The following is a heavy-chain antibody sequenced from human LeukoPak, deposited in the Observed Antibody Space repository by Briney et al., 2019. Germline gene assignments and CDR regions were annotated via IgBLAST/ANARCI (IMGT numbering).Heavy chain of an antibody. CDR1: GFTFSSYG. D-gene: IGHD5-18*01. J-gene: IGHJ4*02. Sequence: GGSLRLSCAASGFTFSSYGMHWVRQAPGKGLEWVAVIWYDGSNKYYADSVKGRFTISRDNSKNTLYLQMNSLRAEDTAVNYCARPRGYSYGSYYFDYWGQGTLVTVSS. CDR3: ARPRGYSYGSYYFDY. CDR2: IWYDGSNK. V-gene: IGHV3-33*01.